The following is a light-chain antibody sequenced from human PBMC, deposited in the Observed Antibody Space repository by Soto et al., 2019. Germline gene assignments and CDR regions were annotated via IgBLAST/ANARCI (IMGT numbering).Light chain of an antibody. V-gene: IGKV1-16*02. CDR2: ATS. Sequence: DIQMTQSPSSLSASVGARVTITCRARPGISKYIAWFQQKPGKAPKPLIYATSRLPSGVPTKFSGSGAGTDFTLTISSLKPDDFATYYCQQYNSYPRTFGQGTKLE. CDR3: QQYNSYPRT. J-gene: IGKJ2*01. CDR1: PGISKY.